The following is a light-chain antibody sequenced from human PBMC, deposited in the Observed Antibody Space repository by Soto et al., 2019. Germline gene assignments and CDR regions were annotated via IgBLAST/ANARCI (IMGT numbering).Light chain of an antibody. V-gene: IGLV2-14*01. Sequence: QSALTQPASVSGSPGQSITISRTGPSSDVGGYNYVSWYRQHPGKAPKLMIYDVSNRPLGVSNRFSGSKSGNTASLTISGLQAEDEAFYYCSSYTNTNTLEAVVFGGGTKLTVL. CDR2: DVS. CDR3: SSYTNTNTLEAVV. J-gene: IGLJ2*01. CDR1: SSDVGGYNY.